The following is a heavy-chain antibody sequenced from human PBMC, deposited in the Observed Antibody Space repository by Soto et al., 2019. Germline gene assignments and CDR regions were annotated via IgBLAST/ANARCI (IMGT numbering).Heavy chain of an antibody. V-gene: IGHV4-34*01. D-gene: IGHD3-16*02. CDR1: GGSFSGYY. J-gene: IGHJ3*02. CDR3: ARGRDDDYIWGSYRPDAFDI. Sequence: QVQLQQWGAGLLKPSETLSLTCAVYGGSFSGYYWSWIRQPPGKGLEWIGEINHSGSTNYNPSLKSRVTLSVDTSKNQFARKLSSVTAADTAVYYCARGRDDDYIWGSYRPDAFDIWGQGTMVTVSS. CDR2: INHSGST.